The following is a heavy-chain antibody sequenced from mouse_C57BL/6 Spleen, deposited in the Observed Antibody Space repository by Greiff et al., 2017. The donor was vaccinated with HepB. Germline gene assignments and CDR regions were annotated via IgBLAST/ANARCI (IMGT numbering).Heavy chain of an antibody. J-gene: IGHJ4*01. CDR1: GFTFSSYG. V-gene: IGHV5-6*01. Sequence: EVQLVESGGDLVKPGGSLKLSCAASGFTFSSYGMSWVRQTPDKRLEWVATISSGGSYTYYPDSVKGRFTISRDNAKNTLYLQMSSLKSEDTAMYYGARHEGSEDAMDYGGQGTSVTVSA. CDR3: ARHEGSEDAMDY. CDR2: ISSGGSYT.